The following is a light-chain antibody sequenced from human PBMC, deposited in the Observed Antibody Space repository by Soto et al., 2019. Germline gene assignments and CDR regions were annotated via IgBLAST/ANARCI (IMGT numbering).Light chain of an antibody. CDR2: GAS. Sequence: EIVMTQPPATLSVSPGERATLSCRASQSVSNNLAWYQKKPGQAPRLLIYGASTRATGIPARFSGSGSGTEFTLTISGLQSEDFAFYYCQQYNNWWTFGQGTSVVIK. J-gene: IGKJ1*01. CDR1: QSVSNN. CDR3: QQYNNWWT. V-gene: IGKV3-15*01.